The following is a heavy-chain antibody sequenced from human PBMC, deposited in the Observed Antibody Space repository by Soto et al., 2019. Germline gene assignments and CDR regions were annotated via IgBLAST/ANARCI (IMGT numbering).Heavy chain of an antibody. V-gene: IGHV3-15*07. CDR2: IKSKAYGGTT. CDR3: TKYPQWGF. J-gene: IGHJ3*01. CDR1: GLTFNDAW. Sequence: EVQLVESGGGLVKPGGSLRLSCAVSGLTFNDAWLNWVRQAPGKGLEWVGRIKSKAYGGTTEYAAPVKGRFAISRDDPQNTMYLQMNSRKTEDTAVYYCTKYPQWGFWGQGTMVTVSS. D-gene: IGHD2-8*01.